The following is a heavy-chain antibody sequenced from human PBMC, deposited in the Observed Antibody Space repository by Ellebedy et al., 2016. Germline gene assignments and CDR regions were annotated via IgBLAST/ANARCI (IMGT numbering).Heavy chain of an antibody. CDR2: IYWNDDK. V-gene: IGHV2-5*01. CDR1: GFSLTTDSVV. CDR3: VHRTTVTSVDY. Sequence: SGPTLVKPTQTLTLTCTFSGFSLTTDSVVVGWIRQPPGKALEWLAFIYWNDDKRYSPSLKNRLTITKDTSKNQVVLTLTNVDPVDTATYYCVHRTTVTSVDYWGQGSLVTVSS. J-gene: IGHJ4*02. D-gene: IGHD4-11*01.